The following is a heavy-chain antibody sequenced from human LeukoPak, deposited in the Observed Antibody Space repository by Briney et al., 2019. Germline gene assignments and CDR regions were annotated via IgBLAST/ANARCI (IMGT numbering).Heavy chain of an antibody. CDR1: GFTFSSYA. V-gene: IGHV3-30*04. CDR3: ASKYSSGWDFDY. CDR2: ISYDGSNK. J-gene: IGHJ4*02. D-gene: IGHD6-19*01. Sequence: GGSLRLSCAASGFTFSSYAMHWVRQAPGKGLEWVAVISYDGSNKYYADSVKGRFTISRDNAKNSVYLQMNSLRAEDTAIYYCASKYSSGWDFDYWGQGTLVTVSS.